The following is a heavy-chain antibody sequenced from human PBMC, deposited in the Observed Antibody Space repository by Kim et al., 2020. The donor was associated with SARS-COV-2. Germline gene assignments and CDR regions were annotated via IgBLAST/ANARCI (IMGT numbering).Heavy chain of an antibody. D-gene: IGHD3-10*01. CDR3: ARGSFCYYGSGSYYIDPIIDY. CDR2: INPNSGGT. CDR1: GYTFTGYY. V-gene: IGHV1-2*04. J-gene: IGHJ4*02. Sequence: ASVKVSCKASGYTFTGYYMHWVRQAPGQGLEWMGWINPNSGGTNYAQKFQGWVTMTRDTSISTAYMELSRLRSDDTAVYYCARGSFCYYGSGSYYIDPIIDYWGQGTLVTVSS.